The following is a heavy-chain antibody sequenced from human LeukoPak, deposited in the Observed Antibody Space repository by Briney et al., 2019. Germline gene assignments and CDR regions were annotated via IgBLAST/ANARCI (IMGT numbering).Heavy chain of an antibody. Sequence: SETLSLTCTVSGGSISSYYWSWIRQPPGKGLEWIGYIYYSGSTNYNPSLKSRVTISVDTSKNQFSLKLSSVTAADTAVYYCARHVAKAVAGPDYFHHWGQGTLVTVSS. V-gene: IGHV4-59*08. D-gene: IGHD6-19*01. CDR3: ARHVAKAVAGPDYFHH. CDR1: GGSISSYY. CDR2: IYYSGST. J-gene: IGHJ4*02.